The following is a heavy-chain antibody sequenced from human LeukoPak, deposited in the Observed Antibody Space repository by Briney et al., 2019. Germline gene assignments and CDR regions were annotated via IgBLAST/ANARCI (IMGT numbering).Heavy chain of an antibody. J-gene: IGHJ5*02. D-gene: IGHD3-16*01. CDR2: INPNSGGT. Sequence: ASVKVSCKASGYTFTGYYMHWVRQAPGQGLEWMGWINPNSGGTNYAQKFQGRVTMTRDTSISTAYMELSRLRSDHTAVYYCAIVMITFGGVIDPWGQGTLVTVSA. V-gene: IGHV1-2*02. CDR1: GYTFTGYY. CDR3: AIVMITFGGVIDP.